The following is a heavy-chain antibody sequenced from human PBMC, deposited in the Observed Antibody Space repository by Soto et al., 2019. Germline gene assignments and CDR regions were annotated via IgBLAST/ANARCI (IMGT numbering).Heavy chain of an antibody. V-gene: IGHV4-59*01. CDR3: ARNPSYGDYVDY. Sequence: PSETLSLTCTVSGGSISSYYWSWIRQPPGKGLEWIGYIYYSGSTNYNPSLKSRVTISVDTSKNQFSLKLSSVTAADTAVYYCARNPSYGDYVDYWGQGTLVTVSS. J-gene: IGHJ4*02. CDR2: IYYSGST. CDR1: GGSISSYY. D-gene: IGHD4-17*01.